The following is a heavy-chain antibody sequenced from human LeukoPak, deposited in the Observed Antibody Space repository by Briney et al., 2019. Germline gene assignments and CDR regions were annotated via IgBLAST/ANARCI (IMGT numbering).Heavy chain of an antibody. CDR2: IIPIFGTA. J-gene: IGHJ4*02. Sequence: ASVKVSCKVSGYTLTGLSMHWVRQAPGQGLEWMGGIIPIFGTANYAQKFQGRVTITADESTSTAYMELSSLRSEDTAVYYCARESSYHGCFDYWGQGTLVTVSS. D-gene: IGHD3-10*01. CDR1: GYTLTGLS. V-gene: IGHV1-69*13. CDR3: ARESSYHGCFDY.